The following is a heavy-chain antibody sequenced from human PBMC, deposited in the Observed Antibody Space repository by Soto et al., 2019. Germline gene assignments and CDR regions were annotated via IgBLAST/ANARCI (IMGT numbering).Heavy chain of an antibody. D-gene: IGHD3-22*01. CDR1: GDTFRNYG. CDR2: IIPIFGTA. CDR3: ARDGTLFESNSYDYLY. Sequence: QVQLVQSGAEVKKPGSSVKVSCKASGDTFRNYGISWVRQAPGQGLEWVGGIIPIFGTAKYAQKFQGRVTITADESTTTAYLELRSLRSEDTAVYYCARDGTLFESNSYDYLYWGQGTLVTVSS. J-gene: IGHJ4*02. V-gene: IGHV1-69*01.